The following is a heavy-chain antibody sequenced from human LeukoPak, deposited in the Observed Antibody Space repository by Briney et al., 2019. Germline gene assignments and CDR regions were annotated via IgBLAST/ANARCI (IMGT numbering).Heavy chain of an antibody. Sequence: PGGSLRLSCAASGFTFSSYEMNWVRQAPGKGLEWVANIKQDGSEKYYVDSVKGRFTISRDNAKNSLYLQMNSLRAEDTAVYYCARDKIVGATHFDYWGQGTLVTVSS. CDR3: ARDKIVGATHFDY. D-gene: IGHD1-26*01. CDR2: IKQDGSEK. CDR1: GFTFSSYE. J-gene: IGHJ4*02. V-gene: IGHV3-7*01.